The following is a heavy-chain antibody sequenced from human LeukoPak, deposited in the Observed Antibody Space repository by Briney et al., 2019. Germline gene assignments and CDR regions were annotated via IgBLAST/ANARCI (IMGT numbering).Heavy chain of an antibody. J-gene: IGHJ3*02. Sequence: ASVKVSFKASGYTFTGYYMHWVRQAPGQGLEWMGWISAHNGNTNYAQKFQGRVAMTTDTSTSTAYMELRSLRSDDTAVYYCARQSMTGNERGDDAFDIWGQGTMVTVSS. CDR2: ISAHNGNT. D-gene: IGHD3-9*01. CDR3: ARQSMTGNERGDDAFDI. V-gene: IGHV1-18*04. CDR1: GYTFTGYY.